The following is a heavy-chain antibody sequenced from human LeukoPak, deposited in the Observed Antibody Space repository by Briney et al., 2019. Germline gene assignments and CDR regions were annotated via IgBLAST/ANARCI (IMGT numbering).Heavy chain of an antibody. Sequence: ASVKVSCKASGYTFTSYDINWVRQATGQGLEWMGWMNPNSGNTGYAQKFQGRVTMTRNTSTSTAYMELSSLRSEDTAVYYCARGRYYYDSSGYSDNFDYWGQGTLVTVSS. CDR1: GYTFTSYD. CDR3: ARGRYYYDSSGYSDNFDY. V-gene: IGHV1-8*01. D-gene: IGHD3-22*01. J-gene: IGHJ4*02. CDR2: MNPNSGNT.